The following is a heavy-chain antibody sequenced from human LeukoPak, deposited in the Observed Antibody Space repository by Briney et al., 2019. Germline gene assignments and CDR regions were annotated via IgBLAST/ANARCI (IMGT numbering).Heavy chain of an antibody. J-gene: IGHJ4*02. CDR3: ATDPDGSYYAGY. Sequence: GASVKVSCKASGYTFTDYYMHWVQQAPGKGLEWMGRVDPEDGETIYAEKFQGRVTMTADTSTGTAYMELSSLRSEDTAVYYCATDPDGSYYAGYWGPGTLVSVSS. CDR1: GYTFTDYY. CDR2: VDPEDGET. V-gene: IGHV1-69-2*01. D-gene: IGHD1-26*01.